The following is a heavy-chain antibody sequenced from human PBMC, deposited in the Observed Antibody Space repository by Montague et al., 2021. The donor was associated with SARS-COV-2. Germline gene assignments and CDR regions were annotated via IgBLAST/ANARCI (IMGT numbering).Heavy chain of an antibody. V-gene: IGHV3-23*03. CDR2: IFGSGSST. Sequence: SLRLSCAASGFTFSNYAMNWVRQAPGKGLEWVSVIFGSGSSTYYSGSVRGRFTVSRDNSKNTLYLQMNNLRAEDTAVYYCAKAGATVRGLINWYFDLWGRGTLVTVSS. D-gene: IGHD3-10*01. CDR3: AKAGATVRGLINWYFDL. J-gene: IGHJ2*01. CDR1: GFTFSNYA.